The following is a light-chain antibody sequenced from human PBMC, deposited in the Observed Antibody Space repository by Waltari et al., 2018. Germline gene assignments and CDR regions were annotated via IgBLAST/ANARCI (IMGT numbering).Light chain of an antibody. J-gene: IGKJ2*01. Sequence: EIVFTQSPGTLSLSPGERATLSCRASQSVSSSSLGWYQQKPGQAPRLLIYGASSRATGIPYRFSGSGSGTDFTLAISRLEPEDFAVYDCQQYGSSPYTFGQGTKLEIK. V-gene: IGKV3-20*01. CDR2: GAS. CDR1: QSVSSSS. CDR3: QQYGSSPYT.